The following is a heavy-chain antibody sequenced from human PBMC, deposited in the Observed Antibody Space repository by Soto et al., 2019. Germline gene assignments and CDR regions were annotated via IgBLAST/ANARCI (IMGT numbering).Heavy chain of an antibody. V-gene: IGHV1-2*02. CDR2: INPNSSGT. CDR1: GYSFSSNY. J-gene: IGHJ6*02. CDR3: ARDLIVDGPDNYAMDV. Sequence: ASVKVSCKASGYSFSSNYINWVRQTPGQGLEWMGWINPNSSGTGYAQKFQGRVTMTRDTSLTTAYMQLNRLTSDDSAVYYCARDLIVDGPDNYAMDVWGQGTTVTV. D-gene: IGHD3-22*01.